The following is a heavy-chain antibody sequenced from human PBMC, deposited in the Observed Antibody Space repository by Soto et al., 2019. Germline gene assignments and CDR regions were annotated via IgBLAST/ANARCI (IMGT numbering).Heavy chain of an antibody. Sequence: ASVKVSCKVSGYTLTELSMHWVRQAPGKGLEWMGGFDPEDGETIYAQKFQGRVTMTEDTSTDTAYMELSSLRSEDTAVYYCATVRVITTYSIYYYGMDVWGQGTTVNVSS. J-gene: IGHJ6*02. V-gene: IGHV1-24*01. CDR2: FDPEDGET. D-gene: IGHD3-22*01. CDR3: ATVRVITTYSIYYYGMDV. CDR1: GYTLTELS.